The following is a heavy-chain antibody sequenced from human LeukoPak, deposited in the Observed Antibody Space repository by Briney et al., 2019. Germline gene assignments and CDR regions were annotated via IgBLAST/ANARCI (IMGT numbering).Heavy chain of an antibody. J-gene: IGHJ5*02. D-gene: IGHD6-13*01. CDR2: IYYSGST. CDR3: ARRAATYNWFDP. Sequence: PSETLSLTCTVSGGSISSYYWSWIRQPPGKGLEWIGYIYYSGSTNYNPSLKSRVTISVDTSKNQFSLKLSSVTAADTAVYYCARRAATYNWFDPWGQGTLVTVSS. V-gene: IGHV4-59*01. CDR1: GGSISSYY.